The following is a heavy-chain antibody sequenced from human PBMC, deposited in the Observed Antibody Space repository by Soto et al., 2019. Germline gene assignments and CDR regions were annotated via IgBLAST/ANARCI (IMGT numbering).Heavy chain of an antibody. D-gene: IGHD2-2*01. J-gene: IGHJ4*02. Sequence: QVPLEQSGSEVKKSGSSVKVSCKSSGNSFSSHAITWVRQAPGHGLEWMGGIIPVFGTPSYAQKFQGRVTITADKSTNTSYMELRSLRSEDTAVYYCARGGALSTSWYWGDGLDSWGQGTQVTVSS. CDR3: ARGGALSTSWYWGDGLDS. CDR2: IIPVFGTP. CDR1: GNSFSSHA. V-gene: IGHV1-69*06.